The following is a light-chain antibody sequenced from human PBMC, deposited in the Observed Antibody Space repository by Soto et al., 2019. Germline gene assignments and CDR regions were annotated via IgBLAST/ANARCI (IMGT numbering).Light chain of an antibody. CDR2: GAS. CDR1: QSVSID. Sequence: EIVMTQSPATVPVYPGERVTLSCRASQSVSIDLAWYQQKPGQAPRLLIYGASTRATGIPARFSGSGSGTEFTLTISSLQSEDFAVYYCQQYNNWPPLWTFGQGTKVDIK. J-gene: IGKJ1*01. V-gene: IGKV3-15*01. CDR3: QQYNNWPPLWT.